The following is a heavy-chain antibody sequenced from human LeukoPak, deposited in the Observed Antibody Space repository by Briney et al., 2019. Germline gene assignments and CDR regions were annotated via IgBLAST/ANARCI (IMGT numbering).Heavy chain of an antibody. V-gene: IGHV3-33*01. CDR1: GFAFNTYG. CDR3: TRDGRTYSDFWSNYYHAMDV. J-gene: IGHJ6*02. D-gene: IGHD3-3*01. Sequence: PGGSLRLSCAASGFAFNTYGVHWVRQPPGKGLEWVALIWFDGSKQYYADSVRGRFIISRDNSRNTVYLHTNSLGVEDTAVYYCTRDGRTYSDFWSNYYHAMDVWGQGTTVTVSS. CDR2: IWFDGSKQ.